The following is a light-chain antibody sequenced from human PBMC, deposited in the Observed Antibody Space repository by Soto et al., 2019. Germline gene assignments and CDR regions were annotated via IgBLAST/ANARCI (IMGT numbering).Light chain of an antibody. CDR3: QHYRTS. V-gene: IGKV3-20*01. J-gene: IGKJ4*01. Sequence: EIVLTQSPGTLSLSPGERATLSCRASQSVSSSYLAWYQQKPGQAPRQLIYGASSRATGIPDRFSGSGSGTDFTLTITRLEPEDFVVYYCQHYRTSFGGGTWVEIK. CDR2: GAS. CDR1: QSVSSSY.